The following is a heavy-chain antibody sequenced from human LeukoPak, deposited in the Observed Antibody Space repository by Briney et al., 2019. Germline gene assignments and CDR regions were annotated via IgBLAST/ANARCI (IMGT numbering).Heavy chain of an antibody. D-gene: IGHD3-22*01. CDR3: ARDSSNLYYYDSSGYYSS. J-gene: IGHJ4*02. CDR1: GYTFTSYG. V-gene: IGHV1-18*01. CDR2: ISAYNGNT. Sequence: ASVKVSCKASGYTFTSYGISWVRQAPGQGLEWMGWISAYNGNTNYAQKLQGRVTMTTDTSTSTAYMELRSLRSDDTAVYYCARDSSNLYYYDSSGYYSSWGQGTLVTVSS.